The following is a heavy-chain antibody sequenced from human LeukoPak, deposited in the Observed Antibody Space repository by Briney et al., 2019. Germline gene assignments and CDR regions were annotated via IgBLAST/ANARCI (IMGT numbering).Heavy chain of an antibody. V-gene: IGHV4-34*01. Sequence: SETLSLTCAVYGGSFTGYYWSWIRQPPGKGLEWIGEGDHTGGTKYNPSLKSRVTISADSSKNQFSLKWYSVTAADTAVYYCARERGIVVVPAARFDYWGQGTLVTVSS. D-gene: IGHD2-2*01. CDR3: ARERGIVVVPAARFDY. J-gene: IGHJ4*02. CDR1: GGSFTGYY. CDR2: GDHTGGT.